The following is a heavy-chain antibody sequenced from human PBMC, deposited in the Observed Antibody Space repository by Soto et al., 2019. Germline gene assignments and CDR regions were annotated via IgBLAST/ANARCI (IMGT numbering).Heavy chain of an antibody. J-gene: IGHJ5*02. Sequence: QVQLQESGPGLVKPSETLSLTCTVSGDSISSFYWSWIRQPPGKGLEWIGYIYNSGSTNYNPSLTRRVSISVDTSKNQFSLRVSSVTAADTAVYYCASGGNWFDPWGQGTLVTVSS. CDR3: ASGGNWFDP. V-gene: IGHV4-59*08. CDR2: IYNSGST. CDR1: GDSISSFY.